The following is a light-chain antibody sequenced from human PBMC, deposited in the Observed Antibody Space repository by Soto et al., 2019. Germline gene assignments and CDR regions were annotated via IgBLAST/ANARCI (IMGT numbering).Light chain of an antibody. CDR1: QSVTTF. V-gene: IGKV3-11*01. CDR3: QQRRNWQVT. CDR2: DAS. Sequence: EIVLTPSPGILSLSPGEGATLPCRASQSVTTFLAWYQQKPGQAPRLLIYDASNRATGIPARFSGSGSGTDFTLTISSLEPEDFAVYYCQQRRNWQVTFGQGTRLEIK. J-gene: IGKJ5*01.